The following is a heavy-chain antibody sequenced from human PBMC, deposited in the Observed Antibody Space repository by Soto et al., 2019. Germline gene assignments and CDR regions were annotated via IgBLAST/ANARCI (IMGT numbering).Heavy chain of an antibody. CDR3: ARAHYGDYGYGMDV. Sequence: QLQLQESGSGLVKPSQTLSLTCAVSGGSISSGGYYWSWIRQPPGKGLEWIGYIYHSGYTYYNPSLQSRVTISVASSKRQCSLRLRSATAANTAVYYCARAHYGDYGYGMDVWGPGNRVNVSS. V-gene: IGHV4-30-2*01. CDR2: IYHSGYT. D-gene: IGHD4-17*01. J-gene: IGHJ6*02. CDR1: GGSISSGGYY.